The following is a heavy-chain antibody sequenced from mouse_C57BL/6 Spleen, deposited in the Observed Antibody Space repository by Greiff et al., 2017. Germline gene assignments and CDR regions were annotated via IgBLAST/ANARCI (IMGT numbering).Heavy chain of an antibody. V-gene: IGHV1-82*01. Sequence: QVQLKQSGPELVKPGASVKISCKASGYAFSSSWMNWVKQRPGKGLEWIGRIYPGDGDTNYNEKFKSKATLTVDTSSSTAYMQLSSLTSEDSAVYYCARSITTVVAREDWGQGTTLTVSS. CDR3: ARSITTVVARED. J-gene: IGHJ2*01. D-gene: IGHD1-1*01. CDR2: IYPGDGDT. CDR1: GYAFSSSW.